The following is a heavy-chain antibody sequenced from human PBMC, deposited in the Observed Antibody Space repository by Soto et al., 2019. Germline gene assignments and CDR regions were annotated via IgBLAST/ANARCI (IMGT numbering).Heavy chain of an antibody. J-gene: IGHJ3*02. D-gene: IGHD2-21*02. CDR1: GGNFRSES. Sequence: QVQLVQSGAEVKKPGSSVKVSCKASGGNFRSESINWVRQAPGQGLEWMGGIIPFFATSDYAQKFKGRLTITADESTTTSYMELSSLRSQDTAVYYCARGHEFGGNSDDYDIWGQGTMVTVSS. V-gene: IGHV1-69*12. CDR2: IIPFFATS. CDR3: ARGHEFGGNSDDYDI.